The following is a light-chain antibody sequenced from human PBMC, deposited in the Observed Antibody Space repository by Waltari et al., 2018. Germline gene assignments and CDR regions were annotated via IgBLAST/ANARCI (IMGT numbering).Light chain of an antibody. CDR1: QSISTY. J-gene: IGKJ4*01. CDR2: AAS. Sequence: DIQMTQSPYSLSASVGDRVTITCRASQSISTYLNWYLQKPGKAPNLLIYAASSLQSGVPSRFSGSGSGTDFTLTISSLQPEDFATYYCQQSYSPLTFGGGTKVEIK. V-gene: IGKV1-39*01. CDR3: QQSYSPLT.